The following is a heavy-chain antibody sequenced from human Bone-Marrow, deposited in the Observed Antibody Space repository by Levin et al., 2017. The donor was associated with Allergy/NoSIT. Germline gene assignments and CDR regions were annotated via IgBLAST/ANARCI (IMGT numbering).Heavy chain of an antibody. CDR1: GYTFTGYY. Sequence: ASVKVSCKASGYTFTGYYMHWVRQAPGQGLEWMGWINPNSGGTNYAQKFQGRVTMTRDTSISTAYMELSRLRSDDTAVYYCARDTPTTVTTDNYYYYMDVWGKGTTVTVS. D-gene: IGHD4-17*01. J-gene: IGHJ6*03. V-gene: IGHV1-2*02. CDR3: ARDTPTTVTTDNYYYYMDV. CDR2: INPNSGGT.